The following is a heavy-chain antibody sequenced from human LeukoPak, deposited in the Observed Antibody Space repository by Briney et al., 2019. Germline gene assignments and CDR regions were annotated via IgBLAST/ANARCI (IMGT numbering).Heavy chain of an antibody. D-gene: IGHD1-26*01. J-gene: IGHJ4*02. V-gene: IGHV3-20*04. CDR1: GFTFSSYS. Sequence: RGSLRLSCAASGFTFSSYSMNWVRQAPGKGLEWVSGINWNGGSTGYADSVKGRFTISRDNAKNSLYLQMNSLRAEDTALYYCARGSGSTDYCGQATLVTVSS. CDR2: INWNGGST. CDR3: ARGSGSTDY.